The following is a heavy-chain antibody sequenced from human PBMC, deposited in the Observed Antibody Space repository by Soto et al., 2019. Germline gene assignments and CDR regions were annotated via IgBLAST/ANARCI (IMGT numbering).Heavy chain of an antibody. Sequence: ASETLSLTCAVYGGSFSGYYWSWIRQPPGKGLEWIGEINHSGSTNYNPSLKSRVTISVDTSKNQFSLKLSSVTAADTAVYYCARGRIAVAGLRYYYGMDVWGQGTTVTVSS. CDR3: ARGRIAVAGLRYYYGMDV. CDR1: GGSFSGYY. J-gene: IGHJ6*02. CDR2: INHSGST. V-gene: IGHV4-34*01. D-gene: IGHD6-19*01.